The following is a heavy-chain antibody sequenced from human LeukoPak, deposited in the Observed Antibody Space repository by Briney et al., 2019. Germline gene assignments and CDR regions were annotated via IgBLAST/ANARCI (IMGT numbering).Heavy chain of an antibody. Sequence: GGSLRLSCAASGFTFSSYSINWVRQAPGKGLEWVSYISSSSSTIYYADSVKGRFTISRDNAKNSLYLQMNSLRAEDTAVCYCARVGITMIVVTDWGQGTLVTVSS. CDR3: ARVGITMIVVTD. D-gene: IGHD3-22*01. V-gene: IGHV3-48*01. CDR1: GFTFSSYS. J-gene: IGHJ4*02. CDR2: ISSSSSTI.